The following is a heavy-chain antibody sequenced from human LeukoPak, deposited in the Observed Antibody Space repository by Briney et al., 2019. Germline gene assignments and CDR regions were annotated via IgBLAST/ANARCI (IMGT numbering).Heavy chain of an antibody. CDR3: AREAYDILTGYRPDEYFQH. D-gene: IGHD3-9*01. CDR2: IYYSGST. J-gene: IGHJ1*01. V-gene: IGHV4-59*01. Sequence: PSETLSLTCTVSGGSISSYYWSWIRQPPGKGLEWIGYIYYSGSTNYNPSLKNRVTISVDTSKNQFSLKLSSVTAADTAVYYCAREAYDILTGYRPDEYFQHWGQGTLVTVSS. CDR1: GGSISSYY.